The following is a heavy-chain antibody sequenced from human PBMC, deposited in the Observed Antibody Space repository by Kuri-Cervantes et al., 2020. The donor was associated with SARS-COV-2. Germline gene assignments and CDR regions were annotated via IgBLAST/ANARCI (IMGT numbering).Heavy chain of an antibody. D-gene: IGHD3-16*01. V-gene: IGHV3-21*01. CDR3: ARNPRDYGGVDP. CDR2: ISSSSLYI. CDR1: GFTFSSYS. Sequence: GRSLRLSGAASGFTFSSYSMNWVRQAPGKGLEWVSSISSSSLYIYYADSVKGRFTISRDNAKNSLYLQMNILKAEDTAVYYCARNPRDYGGVDPWGQGTLVTVSS. J-gene: IGHJ5*02.